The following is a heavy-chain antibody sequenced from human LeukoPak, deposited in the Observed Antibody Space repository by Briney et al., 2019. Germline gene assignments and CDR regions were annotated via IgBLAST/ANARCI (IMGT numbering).Heavy chain of an antibody. CDR2: ICYSGST. CDR3: ARHAGGIAAAGTRPFDY. J-gene: IGHJ4*02. D-gene: IGHD6-13*01. Sequence: SETQSLTCTVSGASFSSSTYCWGWIRQPPGKGLEWIGSICYSGSTYYNPSLKSRVTMSVDTSMNQFSLTLNSVSAADTAGYYCARHAGGIAAAGTRPFDYWGQGTLVTVSS. CDR1: GASFSSSTYC. V-gene: IGHV4-39*01.